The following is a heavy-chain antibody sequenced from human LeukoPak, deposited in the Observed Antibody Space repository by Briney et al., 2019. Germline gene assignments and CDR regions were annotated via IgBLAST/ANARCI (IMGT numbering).Heavy chain of an antibody. CDR3: TTPAFLGKSPYGLDV. J-gene: IGHJ6*02. V-gene: IGHV3-15*01. CDR2: IKTITGDGTT. D-gene: IGHD3-3*01. Sequence: GGSLRLSCVASGFTLSNAWMSWVRQAPGKGLEWVGRIKTITGDGTTDYAAPVTGRFTISRDDSKNMLFLQMNTLKTEDTAVYYCTTPAFLGKSPYGLDVWGQGTTVTVSS. CDR1: GFTLSNAW.